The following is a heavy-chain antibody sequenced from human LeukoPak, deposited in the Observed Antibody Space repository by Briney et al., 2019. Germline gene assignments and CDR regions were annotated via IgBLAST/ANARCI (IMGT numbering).Heavy chain of an antibody. CDR2: IYPGDSDT. Sequence: PGESLKISCNGSGYXFTNYWICWVRQMPGKGLEWMGLIYPGDSDTRYGPSFQGQVTISADKSISTAYVQWSSLKASDTAMYYCARSYDSSGYSDSWGQGTLVTVSS. CDR1: GYXFTNYW. D-gene: IGHD3-22*01. V-gene: IGHV5-51*01. J-gene: IGHJ4*02. CDR3: ARSYDSSGYSDS.